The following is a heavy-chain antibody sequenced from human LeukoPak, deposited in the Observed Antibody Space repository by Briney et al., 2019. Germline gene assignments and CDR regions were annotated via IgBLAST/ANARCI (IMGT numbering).Heavy chain of an antibody. CDR2: ISSSSSYI. CDR1: GFTFSSYS. D-gene: IGHD6-13*01. CDR3: ARDQEQLVPPFDY. Sequence: PGGSLRLSCAASGFTFSSYSMNWVRQAPGKGLEWVSSISSSSSYIYYADSVKGRCTISRDNAKNSLYLQMNSLRAEDTAVYYCARDQEQLVPPFDYWGQGTLVTVSS. J-gene: IGHJ4*02. V-gene: IGHV3-21*01.